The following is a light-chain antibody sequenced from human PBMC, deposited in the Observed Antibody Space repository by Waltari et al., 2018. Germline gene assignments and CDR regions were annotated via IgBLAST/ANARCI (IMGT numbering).Light chain of an antibody. V-gene: IGLV3-19*01. Sequence: SELTQDPAVSVAFGPTVRIKCQGDILRSYYASCYQQKPGQAPVLVIYGKNNRPSGIPDRVSGSSSGNTAALTITGAQAEDEADYYCNSRDSSGNHLVFGGGTKLTVL. CDR2: GKN. CDR1: ILRSYY. J-gene: IGLJ2*01. CDR3: NSRDSSGNHLV.